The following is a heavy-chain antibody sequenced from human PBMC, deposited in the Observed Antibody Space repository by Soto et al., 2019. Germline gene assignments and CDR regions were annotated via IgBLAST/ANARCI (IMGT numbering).Heavy chain of an antibody. J-gene: IGHJ4*02. CDR1: GFTFDDYA. V-gene: IGHV3-9*01. Sequence: EVQLVESGGGLVQPGKSLRLSCAASGFTFDDYAMHWVRQVPGKGLEWVSGLSWNSGTIDYADSVKRRFTISRDNAKNSLHLQMNSLKPEDTAFYYCAKAESSGWYYSLDYWGQGTLVTVSS. CDR2: LSWNSGTI. D-gene: IGHD6-19*01. CDR3: AKAESSGWYYSLDY.